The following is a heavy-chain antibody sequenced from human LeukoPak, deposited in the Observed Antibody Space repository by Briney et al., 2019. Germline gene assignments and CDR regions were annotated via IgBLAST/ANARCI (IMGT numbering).Heavy chain of an antibody. D-gene: IGHD3-3*01. CDR1: GFTFSSYG. CDR2: IRYDGSNK. CDR3: AKDPTSNYYDFWSGYYEDY. V-gene: IGHV3-30*02. J-gene: IGHJ4*02. Sequence: PGGSLRLSCAASGFTFSSYGMHWVRQAPGKGLKWVAFIRYDGSNKYYADSVKGRFTISRDNSKNTLYLQMNSLRAEDTAVYYCAKDPTSNYYDFWSGYYEDYWGQGTLVTVSS.